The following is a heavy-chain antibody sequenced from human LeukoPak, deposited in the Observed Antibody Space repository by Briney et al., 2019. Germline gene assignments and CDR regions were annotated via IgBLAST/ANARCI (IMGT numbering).Heavy chain of an antibody. D-gene: IGHD6-6*01. J-gene: IGHJ4*02. Sequence: LGGSLRLSCAASGFTFSSYSMNWVRQAPGKGLEWVSYISSSSSTIYYADSVKGRFTISRDNAKNSLYLQMNSLRAADTAVYYCAREGAQPLVPLDYWGQGTLVTVSS. CDR3: AREGAQPLVPLDY. V-gene: IGHV3-48*01. CDR1: GFTFSSYS. CDR2: ISSSSSTI.